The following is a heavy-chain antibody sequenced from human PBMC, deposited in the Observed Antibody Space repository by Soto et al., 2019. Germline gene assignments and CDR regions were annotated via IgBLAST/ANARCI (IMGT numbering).Heavy chain of an antibody. CDR2: ISAYNGNT. CDR1: GYSFTSYG. J-gene: IGHJ6*02. D-gene: IGHD1-20*01. Sequence: ASVKVSCKASGYSFTSYGISWVRQAPGQGLEWMGWISAYNGNTNYEQKFQGRVAMTTDTSTNTAYLALRTLRSDDAAVYYCARDPPITGSLRGTPLMAVWGQGTTVTVSS. CDR3: ARDPPITGSLRGTPLMAV. V-gene: IGHV1-18*04.